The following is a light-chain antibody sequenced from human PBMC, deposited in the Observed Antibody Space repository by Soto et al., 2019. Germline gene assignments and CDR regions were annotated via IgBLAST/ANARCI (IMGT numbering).Light chain of an antibody. V-gene: IGLV3-21*02. CDR3: QVWDSGSTQSV. CDR2: DDS. Sequence: SYELTQSPSVSVAPGQTATVTCGGRNIGAKSVHWYQQKPGQAPVLVVYDDSVRPSGIPERFSGSNSGNTATLTISRVEVGDEADYYCQVWDSGSTQSVFGAGTKVTVL. J-gene: IGLJ1*01. CDR1: NIGAKS.